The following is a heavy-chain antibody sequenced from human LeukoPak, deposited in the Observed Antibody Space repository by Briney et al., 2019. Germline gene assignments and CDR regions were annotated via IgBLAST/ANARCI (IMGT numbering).Heavy chain of an antibody. Sequence: ASVKASCKASGYTFTGYYMHWVRQAPGQGLEWMGWINPNSGGTNYAQKFQGRVTMTRDTSISTAYMELSRLRSDDTAVYYCASQGGYSGYVDAFDIWGQGTMVTVSS. CDR1: GYTFTGYY. J-gene: IGHJ3*02. CDR2: INPNSGGT. V-gene: IGHV1-2*02. CDR3: ASQGGYSGYVDAFDI. D-gene: IGHD5-12*01.